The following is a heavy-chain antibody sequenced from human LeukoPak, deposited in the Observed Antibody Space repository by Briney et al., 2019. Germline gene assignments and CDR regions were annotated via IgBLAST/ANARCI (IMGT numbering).Heavy chain of an antibody. D-gene: IGHD2-8*02. CDR2: INHSGGT. CDR3: ARGLVVDY. Sequence: PSETLSLTCAVYGGSFSGYYWSWIRQPPGKGLEWIGEINHSGGTNYNPSLKSRVTISVDTSKNQSSLKLSSVTAADTAVYYCARGLVVDYWGQGALVTVSS. CDR1: GGSFSGYY. J-gene: IGHJ4*02. V-gene: IGHV4-34*01.